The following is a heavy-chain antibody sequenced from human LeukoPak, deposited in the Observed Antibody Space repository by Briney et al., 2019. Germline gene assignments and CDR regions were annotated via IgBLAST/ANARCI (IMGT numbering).Heavy chain of an antibody. CDR3: AKDHRVRAGSVDY. V-gene: IGHV3-30*18. J-gene: IGHJ4*02. CDR2: ISYDGSNK. Sequence: GRSLRLSCAASGFTFSSYGMHWVRQAPGKGLEWVAVISYDGSNKYYADSVKGRFTIPRDNSKNTLYLQMNSLRAEDTAVYYCAKDHRVRAGSVDYWGQGTLVTVSS. CDR1: GFTFSSYG. D-gene: IGHD6-19*01.